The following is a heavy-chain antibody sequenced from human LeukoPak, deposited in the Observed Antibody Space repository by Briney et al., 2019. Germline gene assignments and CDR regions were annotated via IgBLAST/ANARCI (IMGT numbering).Heavy chain of an antibody. CDR2: ISYDGSNK. CDR3: ARDYSSTSCFDY. D-gene: IGHD2-2*01. J-gene: IGHJ4*02. CDR1: GFTFSDYY. Sequence: GGSLRLSCAASGFTFSDYYMSWIRQAPGKGLEWVAVISYDGSNKYYADSVKGRFTISRDNSKNTLYLQMNSLRAEDTAVYYCARDYSSTSCFDYWGQGTLVTVSS. V-gene: IGHV3-30*03.